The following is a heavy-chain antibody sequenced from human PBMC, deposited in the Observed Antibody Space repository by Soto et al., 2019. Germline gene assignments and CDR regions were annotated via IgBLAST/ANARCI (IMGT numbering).Heavy chain of an antibody. Sequence: QVQLVESGGGVVQPGRSLRLTCAASGFIFSGSGMHWVRQAPGKGLEWVALVSNDGIRKYYGDSVKGRFTISRDNAENTLYLQMNILRAEDTAVYYCARGVGGSMYDNSGKYDSWGQGTLVTVSS. CDR1: GFIFSGSG. J-gene: IGHJ5*01. CDR3: ARGVGGSMYDNSGKYDS. V-gene: IGHV3-30*03. D-gene: IGHD3-22*01. CDR2: VSNDGIRK.